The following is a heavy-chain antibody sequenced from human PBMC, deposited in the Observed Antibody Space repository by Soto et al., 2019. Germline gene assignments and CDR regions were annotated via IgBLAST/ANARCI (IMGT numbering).Heavy chain of an antibody. CDR2: ISGSGGST. Sequence: PGGSLRLSCAASGFTFSSYAMSWVRQAPGKGLEWVSAISGSGGSTYYADSVKGRFTISRDSSKNTLYLQMNSLRAEDTAVYYCARSNYDFWSGPLYYFDYWGRGTLVTVSS. CDR1: GFTFSSYA. V-gene: IGHV3-23*01. CDR3: ARSNYDFWSGPLYYFDY. D-gene: IGHD3-3*01. J-gene: IGHJ4*02.